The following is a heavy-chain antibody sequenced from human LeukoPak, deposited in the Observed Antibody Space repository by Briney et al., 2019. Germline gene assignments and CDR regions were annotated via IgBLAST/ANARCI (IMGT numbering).Heavy chain of an antibody. V-gene: IGHV1-2*02. CDR3: ARDAIVRDYSNSDY. D-gene: IGHD4-11*01. Sequence: ASVKVSCKASGYTFNTYGISWVRQVPGQGLEWMGWINPNSGGTNYAQKFQGRVTMTRDTSISTAYMELSRLKSDDTAVYYCARDAIVRDYSNSDYWGQGTLVTVSS. CDR1: GYTFNTYG. J-gene: IGHJ4*02. CDR2: INPNSGGT.